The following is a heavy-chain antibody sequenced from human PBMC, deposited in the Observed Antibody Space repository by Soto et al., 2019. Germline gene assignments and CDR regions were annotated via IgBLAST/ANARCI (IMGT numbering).Heavy chain of an antibody. J-gene: IGHJ5*02. CDR2: IYHSGST. Sequence: PSETLSLTCAVSGCSICSGGYSWSWIRQPPGKALEWIGYIYHSGSTYYNSSLKSRVTISVDRSKNQFSLKLSSVTAADTAVYYCARIPSPWGQGTLVTV. CDR3: ARIPSP. CDR1: GCSICSGGYS. D-gene: IGHD2-21*01. V-gene: IGHV4-30-2*01.